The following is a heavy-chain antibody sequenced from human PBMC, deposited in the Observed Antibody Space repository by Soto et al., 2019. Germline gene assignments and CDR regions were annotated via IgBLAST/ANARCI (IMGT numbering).Heavy chain of an antibody. V-gene: IGHV3-15*01. CDR1: GFTFSIAW. Sequence: EVQLVESGGGLVKPGGSLRLSCAASGFTFSIAWMSWVRQAPGKGLDWIGRMKSESDGGTTDYGAPVKGRFTISRDDSKNTLFLQMNSLKNEDTAVYYCTTVYSDILTGYDAFAMWGQGTMVTVSS. D-gene: IGHD3-9*01. CDR2: MKSESDGGTT. CDR3: TTVYSDILTGYDAFAM. J-gene: IGHJ3*02.